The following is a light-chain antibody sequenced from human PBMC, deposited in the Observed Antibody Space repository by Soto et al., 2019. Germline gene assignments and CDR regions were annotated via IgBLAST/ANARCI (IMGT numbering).Light chain of an antibody. CDR2: SND. CDR1: SSNIGSNT. V-gene: IGLV1-44*01. Sequence: QSVLTQSPSASGTPGQRVSISCSGSSSNIGSNTVSWYQHVPGTAPKLLIYSNDQRPSSVPGRFSGSKSGSSASLAISGLQSEDEADYYCSSYTGGNPSYVFGTGTKLTVL. CDR3: SSYTGGNPSYV. J-gene: IGLJ1*01.